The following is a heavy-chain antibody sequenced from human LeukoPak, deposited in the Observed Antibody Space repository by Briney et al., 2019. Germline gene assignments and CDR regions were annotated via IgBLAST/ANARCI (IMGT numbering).Heavy chain of an antibody. CDR1: GGSISSRGYY. Sequence: SETLSLTCTVSGGSISSRGYYWSWIRQPPGKGLEWIGSIYYSGSTYYNPSSKGRVSISVDTSKTQFSLNLSSVAAADTAVYYCASLQGSGSPAFDYWGQGTLVTVSS. V-gene: IGHV4-39*01. J-gene: IGHJ4*02. CDR2: IYYSGST. CDR3: ASLQGSGSPAFDY. D-gene: IGHD3-10*01.